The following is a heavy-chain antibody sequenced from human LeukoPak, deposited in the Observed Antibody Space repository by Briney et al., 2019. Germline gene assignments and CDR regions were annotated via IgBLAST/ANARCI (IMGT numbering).Heavy chain of an antibody. CDR2: ISEDGSGI. D-gene: IGHD1-14*01. CDR1: GFTFSSQW. V-gene: IGHV3-7*01. J-gene: IGHJ4*02. Sequence: GGSLRLSCAASGFTFSSQWMSWVRQAPGKGLESVATISEDGSGIYYVDSVKGRFTISRDNAKNSLSLVMNSLRAEDTAVYYCANFENLSRDWGQGTLVTVSS. CDR3: ANFENLSRD.